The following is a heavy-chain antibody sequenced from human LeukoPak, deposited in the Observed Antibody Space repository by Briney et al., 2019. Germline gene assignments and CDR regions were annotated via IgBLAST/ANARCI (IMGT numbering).Heavy chain of an antibody. CDR2: IYYTGST. Sequence: PETLSLTCTVSGGSINSYYWSWIRQPPGKGLEWIGYIYYTGSTNYSPSLKSRVTISIGTSKNQFSLELSSVTAADTAVYYCARISYGLLSYFFDYWGQGTLLTVSS. D-gene: IGHD2-8*01. J-gene: IGHJ4*02. V-gene: IGHV4-59*01. CDR1: GGSINSYY. CDR3: ARISYGLLSYFFDY.